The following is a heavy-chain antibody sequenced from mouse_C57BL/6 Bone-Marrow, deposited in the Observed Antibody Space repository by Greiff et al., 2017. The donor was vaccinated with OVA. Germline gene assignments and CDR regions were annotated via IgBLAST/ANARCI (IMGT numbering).Heavy chain of an antibody. CDR3: ARRFITTAPINFDY. V-gene: IGHV5-6*01. CDR2: ISSGGSYT. Sequence: EVQVVESGGDLVKPGGSLKLSCAASGFTFSSYGMSWVRQTPDKRLEWVATISSGGSYTYYPDSVKGRFTISRDNAKNTLYLQMSSLKSEDTAMYYCARRFITTAPINFDYWGQGTTLTVSS. D-gene: IGHD1-1*01. CDR1: GFTFSSYG. J-gene: IGHJ2*01.